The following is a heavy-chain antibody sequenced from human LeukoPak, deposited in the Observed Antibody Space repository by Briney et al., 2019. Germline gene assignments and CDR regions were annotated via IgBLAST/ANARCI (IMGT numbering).Heavy chain of an antibody. CDR3: ARVAGSIDY. D-gene: IGHD1-26*01. CDR2: MNLKSGYT. V-gene: IGHV1-8*03. Sequence: WGSLKVSCKASGYTFTTYDINWVRQATGQGLEWMGWMNLKSGYTGYAQKFQGRVTITRDTSTSTVYMELSSLRVEDTAVYYCARVAGSIDYWGQGTLVTVSS. J-gene: IGHJ4*02. CDR1: GYTFTTYD.